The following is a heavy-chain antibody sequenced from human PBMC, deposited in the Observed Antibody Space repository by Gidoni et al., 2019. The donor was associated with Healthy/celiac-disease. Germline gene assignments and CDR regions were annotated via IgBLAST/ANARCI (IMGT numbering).Heavy chain of an antibody. D-gene: IGHD6-19*01. CDR3: AKRGWYYFDY. CDR2: ISGSGSGT. J-gene: IGHJ4*02. CDR1: GFTFNSKA. V-gene: IGHV3-23*01. Sequence: EVQLLESGGGLVQPGGSLRLSCAASGFTFNSKAMSWVRQAPGKGLEWVSAISGSGSGTNYADSVKGRFTISRDNSKNTLYLQMNSLRAEDTAVYYCAKRGWYYFDYWGQGTLVTVSS.